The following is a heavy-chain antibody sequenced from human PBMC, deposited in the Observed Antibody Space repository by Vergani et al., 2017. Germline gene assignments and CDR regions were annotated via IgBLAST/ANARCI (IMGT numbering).Heavy chain of an antibody. CDR3: ARQVVVPAAVFDY. Sequence: VQLVESGGGLVQPGGSLRLSCAASGFTFSSYSMNWVRQAPGKGLEWVAVISYDGSNKYYADSVKGRFTISRDNSKNTLYLQMNSLRAEDTAVYYCARQVVVPAAVFDYWGQGTLVTVSS. CDR1: GFTFSSYS. V-gene: IGHV3-30*03. J-gene: IGHJ4*02. D-gene: IGHD2-2*01. CDR2: ISYDGSNK.